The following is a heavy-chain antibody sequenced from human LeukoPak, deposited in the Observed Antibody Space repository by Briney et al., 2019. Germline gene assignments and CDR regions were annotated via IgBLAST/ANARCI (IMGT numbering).Heavy chain of an antibody. V-gene: IGHV4-39*01. Sequence: PPETLSLTRTVSGGSISSSDSYWGWVRQPPGKGLEWIGSIYYSGNTYYNTSLKSRVTISVDTSKRQVSLKLSSVTAADITVYFCARARLRVPFDSWGQGTLVAVSS. J-gene: IGHJ4*02. CDR2: IYYSGNT. CDR1: GGSISSSDSY. CDR3: ARARLRVPFDS. D-gene: IGHD4-17*01.